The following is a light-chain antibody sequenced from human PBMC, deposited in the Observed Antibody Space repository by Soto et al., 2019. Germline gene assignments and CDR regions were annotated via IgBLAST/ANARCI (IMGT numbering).Light chain of an antibody. V-gene: IGKV1-5*01. CDR1: QSISSW. CDR3: QHYNSYSEA. Sequence: DIQMTQSPSTLSAVVGDRVTITCRASQSISSWLAWYQQKPGKVPKVLIYDASSLESGVPSRFSGSGSGTEFTLTISSLQPDDFATYYCQHYNSYSEAFGQGTKVELK. CDR2: DAS. J-gene: IGKJ1*01.